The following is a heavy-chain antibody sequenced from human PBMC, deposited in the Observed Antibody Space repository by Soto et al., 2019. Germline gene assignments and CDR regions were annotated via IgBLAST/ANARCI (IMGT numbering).Heavy chain of an antibody. CDR1: GFTFSSYW. Sequence: EVQLVESGGGLVQPGGSLRLSCAASGFTFSSYWMHWVRQAPGKGLVWVSRINSDGSSTSYADSVKGRFTISRDNAKNTLYLQMDSLRAEDTAVYYCARDSRYSSSWVPFDPWGQGTLVTVSS. J-gene: IGHJ5*02. V-gene: IGHV3-74*01. CDR3: ARDSRYSSSWVPFDP. D-gene: IGHD6-13*01. CDR2: INSDGSST.